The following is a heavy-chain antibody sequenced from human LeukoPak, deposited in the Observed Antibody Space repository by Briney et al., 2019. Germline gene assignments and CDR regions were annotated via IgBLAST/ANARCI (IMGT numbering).Heavy chain of an antibody. CDR1: GFTFSNYF. J-gene: IGHJ6*03. CDR2: IKQDETEK. D-gene: IGHD3-16*01. CDR3: ARYIRTGGYYIDV. Sequence: PGGSLRLSCVASGFTFSNYFMSWVRQAPGKGLEWLANIKQDETEKYYVDSVKGRFTISRDNTKNSLYLQMNSLRADDTAVYFCARYIRTGGYYIDVWGKGTTVTVSS. V-gene: IGHV3-7*01.